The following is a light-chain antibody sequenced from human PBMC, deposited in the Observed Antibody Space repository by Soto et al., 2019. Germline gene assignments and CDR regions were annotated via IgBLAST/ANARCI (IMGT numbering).Light chain of an antibody. CDR1: SSDVGGFSS. CDR2: DVV. CDR3: SSYTSTMTNV. J-gene: IGLJ1*01. Sequence: QSALTQPASVSGSPGQSITISCTGTSSDVGGFSSVSWYQLRPGTAPKLILYDVVDRPSGVSYRFSGSKSGNTASLTISGLQAADEADYFCSSYTSTMTNVFGSGTKVTVL. V-gene: IGLV2-14*03.